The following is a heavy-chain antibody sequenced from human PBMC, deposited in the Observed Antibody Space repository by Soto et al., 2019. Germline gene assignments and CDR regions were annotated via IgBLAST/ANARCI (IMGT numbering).Heavy chain of an antibody. Sequence: SCAASGFTFSSYGMHWVRQAPGKGLEWVAVISYDGSNKYYADSVKGRFTISRDNSKNTLYLQMNSLRAEDTAVYYCAKVFTNQLWLWYHYYGMDVWGQGTTVTVSS. CDR1: GFTFSSYG. CDR3: AKVFTNQLWLWYHYYGMDV. V-gene: IGHV3-30*18. D-gene: IGHD5-18*01. J-gene: IGHJ6*02. CDR2: ISYDGSNK.